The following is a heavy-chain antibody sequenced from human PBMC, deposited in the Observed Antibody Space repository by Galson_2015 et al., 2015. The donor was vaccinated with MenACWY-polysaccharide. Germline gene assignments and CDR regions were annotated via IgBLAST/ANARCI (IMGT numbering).Heavy chain of an antibody. J-gene: IGHJ4*02. Sequence: SVKVSCKVSGSTVADLSMHWVRQAAGKGPEWMGAFDPEDGGTLYAPKFQDRVTITVDTSTDTAYMEMSGLKSEDTAIYYCASGVAELARPLKDWGQGSLVTVSS. V-gene: IGHV1-24*01. CDR2: FDPEDGGT. D-gene: IGHD1-1*01. CDR3: ASGVAELARPLKD. CDR1: GSTVADLS.